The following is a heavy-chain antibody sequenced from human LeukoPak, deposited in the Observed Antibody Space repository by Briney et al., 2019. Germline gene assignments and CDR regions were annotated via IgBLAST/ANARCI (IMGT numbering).Heavy chain of an antibody. CDR3: AGVAPGVSYGMGV. CDR1: GGSVSSGSYY. V-gene: IGHV4-61*01. J-gene: IGHJ6*02. CDR2: IYYSGST. D-gene: IGHD5/OR15-5a*01. Sequence: SSETLSLTCTVSGGSVSSGSYYWSWIRQPPGKGLEWIGYIYYSGSTNYNPSLKSRVSISIDMSKNQFSLNLSSVTAADTAMYFCAGVAPGVSYGMGVWGQGITVTVSS.